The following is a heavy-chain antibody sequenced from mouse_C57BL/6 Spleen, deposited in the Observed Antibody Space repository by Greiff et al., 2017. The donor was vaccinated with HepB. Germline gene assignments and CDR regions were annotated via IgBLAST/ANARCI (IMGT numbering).Heavy chain of an antibody. CDR1: GFNIKDDY. CDR2: IDPENGDT. J-gene: IGHJ3*01. D-gene: IGHD3-1*01. V-gene: IGHV14-4*01. CDR3: TSGRRGLAY. Sequence: EVQLQQSGAELVRPGASVKLSCTASGFNIKDDYMHWVKQRPEQGLEWIGWIDPENGDTEYASKFRGKATITADTSSNTAYLQLSSLTSEDTAVYYCTSGRRGLAYWGQGTLVTVSA.